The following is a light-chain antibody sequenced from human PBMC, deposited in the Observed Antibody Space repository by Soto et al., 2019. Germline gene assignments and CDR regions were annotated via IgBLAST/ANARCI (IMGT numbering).Light chain of an antibody. CDR1: QTVSSTY. CDR2: DAS. CDR3: QQFGSSPIT. Sequence: EIVLTQSPGTLSLSAGERATLSCRPSQTVSSTYFAWYQQRPGQAPRLLFYDASTRASGIPDRFSCSGSGSDFSLTISRLEPEDSAIYYCQQFGSSPITFGQGTRLEIK. V-gene: IGKV3-20*01. J-gene: IGKJ5*01.